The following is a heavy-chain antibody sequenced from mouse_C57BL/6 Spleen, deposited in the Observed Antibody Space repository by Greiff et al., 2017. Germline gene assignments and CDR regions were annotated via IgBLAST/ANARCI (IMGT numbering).Heavy chain of an antibody. CDR3: ASYDYDLYARDY. CDR2: INPNYGTT. CDR1: GYSFTDYN. D-gene: IGHD2-4*01. J-gene: IGHJ4*01. V-gene: IGHV1-39*01. Sequence: VQLKQSGPELVKPGASVKISCKASGYSFTDYNMNWVKQSNGKSLEWIGVINPNYGTTSYNQKFKGKATLTVDQSSSTAYMQRNSLTSEDAAVYYCASYDYDLYARDYWGQGTSVTVSS.